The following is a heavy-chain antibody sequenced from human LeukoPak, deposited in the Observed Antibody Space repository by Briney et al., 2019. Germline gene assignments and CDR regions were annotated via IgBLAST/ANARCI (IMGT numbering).Heavy chain of an antibody. V-gene: IGHV4-30-2*01. D-gene: IGHD3-9*01. CDR2: IYHSGST. CDR3: ARENYDILTGPDHQNPYYYGMDV. J-gene: IGHJ6*02. Sequence: PSETLSLTCTVSGGSISSGGYYWSWIRQPPGKGLEWIGYIYHSGSTYYNPSLKSRVTISVDRSKNQFSLKLSSVTAADTDVYYCARENYDILTGPDHQNPYYYGMDVWGQGTTVTVSS. CDR1: GGSISSGGYY.